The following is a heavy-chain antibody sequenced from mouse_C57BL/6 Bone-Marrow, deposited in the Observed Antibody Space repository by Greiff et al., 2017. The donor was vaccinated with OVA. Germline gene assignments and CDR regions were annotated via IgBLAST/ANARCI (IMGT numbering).Heavy chain of an antibody. CDR1: EYEFPSHD. Sequence: EVQGVESGGGLVQPGESLKLSCESNEYEFPSHDMSWVRRTPEKRLELVAAINSDGGSTYYPDTMERRFIISRDNTKETLYLQMSSLRSADTALYYSARHITTVVADAMDYWGQGTSVTVSS. D-gene: IGHD1-1*01. J-gene: IGHJ4*01. V-gene: IGHV5-2*01. CDR2: INSDGGST. CDR3: ARHITTVVADAMDY.